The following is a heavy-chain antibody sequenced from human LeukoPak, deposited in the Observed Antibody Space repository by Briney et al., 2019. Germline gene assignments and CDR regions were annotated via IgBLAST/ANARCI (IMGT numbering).Heavy chain of an antibody. CDR1: GDSISRGGYS. CDR2: IDYSGST. V-gene: IGHV4-31*03. Sequence: SESVSLTCTVSGDSISRGGYSWSWIRQHPGKGLEWIGYIDYSGSTYYNPSLKSRVTISVDTSKNQFSLKLSSVTAADTAVYYCARDSGGSYYYFDYWGQGTLVTVSS. CDR3: ARDSGGSYYYFDY. J-gene: IGHJ4*02. D-gene: IGHD1-26*01.